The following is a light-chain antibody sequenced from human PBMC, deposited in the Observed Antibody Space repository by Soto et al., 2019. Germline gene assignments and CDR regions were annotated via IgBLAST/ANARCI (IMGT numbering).Light chain of an antibody. Sequence: EIVLTQSPGTLSLSPGGRATLSCRASRSVSSSYLAWYQQKPGQAPRLLIYGASSRATGIPDRFTGSGSGTDFTLTISRLEPEDFAVFYCHQYGSSPQTFGQGTKVDIK. J-gene: IGKJ1*01. V-gene: IGKV3-20*01. CDR1: RSVSSSY. CDR2: GAS. CDR3: HQYGSSPQT.